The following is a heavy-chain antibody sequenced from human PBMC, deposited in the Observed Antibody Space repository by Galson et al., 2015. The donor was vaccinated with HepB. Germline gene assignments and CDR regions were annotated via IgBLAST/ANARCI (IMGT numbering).Heavy chain of an antibody. J-gene: IGHJ4*02. V-gene: IGHV3-33*05. CDR2: ISYDGRNI. Sequence: SLRLSCAASGFTFNSYGMHWVRQAPGRGLEWVAVISYDGRNIHYADSVKGRFTISRDNSMNTLYLQMNSLRPEDTAVYYCVRDRRVQVSPMILVITYYFDYWGQGTLVTVSS. D-gene: IGHD3-22*01. CDR1: GFTFNSYG. CDR3: VRDRRVQVSPMILVITYYFDY.